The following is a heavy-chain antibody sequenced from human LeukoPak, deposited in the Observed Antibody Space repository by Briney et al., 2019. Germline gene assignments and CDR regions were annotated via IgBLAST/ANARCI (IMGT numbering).Heavy chain of an antibody. CDR3: ARAVLITWAFDY. Sequence: PSETLSLTCTVSGGSISSHYWSWIRQPPGKGLEWIGYIYYSGSTNYNPSLKSRVTISVDTSKNQFSLKLSSVTAADTAVYYCARAVLITWAFDYWGQGTPVNVSS. CDR2: IYYSGST. D-gene: IGHD1-14*01. V-gene: IGHV4-59*11. CDR1: GGSISSHY. J-gene: IGHJ4*02.